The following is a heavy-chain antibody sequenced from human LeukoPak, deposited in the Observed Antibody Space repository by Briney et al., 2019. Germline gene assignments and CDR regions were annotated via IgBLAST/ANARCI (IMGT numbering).Heavy chain of an antibody. CDR2: ISYDGSNK. J-gene: IGHJ4*02. V-gene: IGHV3-30*01. CDR3: ARGGSGSSKYWVF. CDR1: GFTFSSYA. D-gene: IGHD2-8*02. Sequence: GRSLRLSCAASGFTFSSYAMHWVRQAPGKGLEWVAVISYDGSNKYYADSVKGRFTISRDNSKNTLYLQMNSLRAEDSAVYYCARGGSGSSKYWVFWGQGTLVTVSS.